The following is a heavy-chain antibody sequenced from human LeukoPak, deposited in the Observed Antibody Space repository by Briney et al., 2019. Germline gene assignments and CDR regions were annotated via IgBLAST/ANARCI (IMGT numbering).Heavy chain of an antibody. CDR1: GFTFSSYA. Sequence: GGSLRLSCAASGFTFSSYAMHWVRQAPGKGLEWVAVISYDGSNKYYADSVKGRFTISRDNSKNTLYLQMNSLRAEDTAVYYCASLQGAYDYVSLDYWGQGTLVTVSS. V-gene: IGHV3-30-3*01. CDR2: ISYDGSNK. D-gene: IGHD3-16*01. CDR3: ASLQGAYDYVSLDY. J-gene: IGHJ4*02.